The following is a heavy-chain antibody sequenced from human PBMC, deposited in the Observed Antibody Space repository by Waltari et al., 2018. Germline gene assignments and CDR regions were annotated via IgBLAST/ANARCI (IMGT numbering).Heavy chain of an antibody. V-gene: IGHV3-7*01. J-gene: IGHJ3*02. CDR3: ARDQWFAFDI. CDR2: IKKDGSEE. CDR1: VFTLSSYW. D-gene: IGHD3-22*01. Sequence: EVQLVESGGGLVQPGGSRRLSGAASVFTLSSYWMRWVRQAPGKGLEWVANIKKDGSEEYYVDSVRGRFTISRDNAKNSLYLQMNSLRPEDTAVYYCARDQWFAFDIWGQGTMVTVSS.